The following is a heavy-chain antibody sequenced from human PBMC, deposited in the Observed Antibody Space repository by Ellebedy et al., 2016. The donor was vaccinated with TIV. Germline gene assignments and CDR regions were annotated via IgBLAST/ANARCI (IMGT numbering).Heavy chain of an antibody. CDR3: ARDDWKRTVDF. CDR2: INRDGSDE. V-gene: IGHV3-7*01. J-gene: IGHJ4*02. CDR1: GFTLSGYW. Sequence: GESLKISXAASGFTLSGYWMSWVRQTPGKGLEWVANINRDGSDEYYVDSVKGRFTISRDNAKNSLYLQMNGLRAEDTAIYYCARDDWKRTVDFWGQGTLVTVSS. D-gene: IGHD1-1*01.